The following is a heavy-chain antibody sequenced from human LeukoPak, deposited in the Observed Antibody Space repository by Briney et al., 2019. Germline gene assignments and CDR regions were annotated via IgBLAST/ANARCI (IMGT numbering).Heavy chain of an antibody. J-gene: IGHJ4*02. CDR2: IKQDGSEK. Sequence: GGSLRLSCAASGFTFSSYWMSWVRQAPGKGLEWVANIKQDGSEKYYVDSVKGRFTISRDNAKNSLDLQMNSLRAEDTAVYYCAGRFSGYPHPANYWGQGTLVTVSS. V-gene: IGHV3-7*01. CDR3: AGRFSGYPHPANY. CDR1: GFTFSSYW. D-gene: IGHD5-12*01.